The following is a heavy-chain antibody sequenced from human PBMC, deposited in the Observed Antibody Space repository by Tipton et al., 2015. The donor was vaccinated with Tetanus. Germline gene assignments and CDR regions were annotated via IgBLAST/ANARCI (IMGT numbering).Heavy chain of an antibody. J-gene: IGHJ4*02. CDR1: GFTFSSYW. CDR3: ARDLGGYYYDSSGYDY. Sequence: SLRLSCAASGFTFSSYWMSWVRQAPGKGLEWVANIKQDGSEKYYVDSVKGRFTISRDNAKNSLYLQMNSLRAEDTAVYYCARDLGGYYYDSSGYDYWGQGTLVTVSS. V-gene: IGHV3-7*01. CDR2: IKQDGSEK. D-gene: IGHD3-22*01.